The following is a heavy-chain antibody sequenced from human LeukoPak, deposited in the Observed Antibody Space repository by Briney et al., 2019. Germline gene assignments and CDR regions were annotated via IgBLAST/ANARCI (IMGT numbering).Heavy chain of an antibody. CDR3: ARHGSSAYYNFVY. Sequence: HGESLKISCKGSGYSFTSYWIGWVRQMPGKGLEWMGIIYPGGPDTRYSPSFQGQVTISADKSISTAYLQWSSLKASDTAMYYCARHGSSAYYNFVYWGQGTLVTVSS. D-gene: IGHD3-22*01. V-gene: IGHV5-51*01. CDR2: IYPGGPDT. CDR1: GYSFTSYW. J-gene: IGHJ4*02.